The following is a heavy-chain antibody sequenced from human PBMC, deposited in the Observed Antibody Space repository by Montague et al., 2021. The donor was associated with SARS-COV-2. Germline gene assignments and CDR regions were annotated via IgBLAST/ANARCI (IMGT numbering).Heavy chain of an antibody. J-gene: IGHJ4*02. CDR1: GGSISNYY. CDR2: IYSSGNT. V-gene: IGHV4-4*07. CDR3: AKVVNDRVRDY. D-gene: IGHD1-1*01. Sequence: SETLSLTCTVSGGSISNYYWSWIRQPAGKGLEWIGRIYSSGNTNYNPSLKSQLTISLDSSKTQFSLQARSVTAADTAVYYCAKVVNDRVRDYWGQGTLVTVSS.